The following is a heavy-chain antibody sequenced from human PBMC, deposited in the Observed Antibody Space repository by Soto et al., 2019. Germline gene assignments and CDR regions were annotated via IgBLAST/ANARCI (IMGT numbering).Heavy chain of an antibody. Sequence: QITLKESGPTLVKPTQTLTLTCTFSGFSLSTNGVGVSWIRQPPGKALEWLAIIYWDDDKRYNPSLQSRLAITKHPSKNQVVLTMTHMDPVDTATYFCTHTTPPRISDYWGQGTLVTISS. V-gene: IGHV2-5*02. CDR3: THTTPPRISDY. CDR1: GFSLSTNGVG. D-gene: IGHD1-20*01. J-gene: IGHJ4*02. CDR2: IYWDDDK.